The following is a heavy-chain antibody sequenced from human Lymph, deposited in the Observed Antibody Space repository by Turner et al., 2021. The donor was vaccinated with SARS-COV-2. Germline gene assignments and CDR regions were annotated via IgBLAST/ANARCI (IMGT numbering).Heavy chain of an antibody. CDR2: IYPGDSDT. V-gene: IGHV5-51*01. D-gene: IGHD3-3*01. CDR3: ARREWGGSLGHIDY. CDR1: GYTFTSYW. Sequence: EVQLVQSGAEGKKPGESLKIPCKGSGYTFTSYWIGWVRQRPGRGLEWMGIIYPGDSDTSYRPTFQGKVTISADKSISTAYLQWSSLKASDTAMYYCARREWGGSLGHIDYWGQGTLVTVSS. J-gene: IGHJ4*02.